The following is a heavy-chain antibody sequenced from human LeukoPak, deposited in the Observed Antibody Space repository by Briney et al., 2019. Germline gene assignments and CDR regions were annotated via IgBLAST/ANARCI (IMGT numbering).Heavy chain of an antibody. V-gene: IGHV4-59*11. CDR3: SSVGSHYDFWSGYSYWFDP. CDR2: IYYSGGT. D-gene: IGHD3-3*01. Sequence: SETLSLTCTVSGGSISSHYWSWIRQPPGKGLEWIGYIYYSGGTNYNPSLKSRATISVDTSKNQFSLKLSSVTAADTAVYYCSSVGSHYDFWSGYSYWFDPWGQGTLVTVSS. CDR1: GGSISSHY. J-gene: IGHJ5*02.